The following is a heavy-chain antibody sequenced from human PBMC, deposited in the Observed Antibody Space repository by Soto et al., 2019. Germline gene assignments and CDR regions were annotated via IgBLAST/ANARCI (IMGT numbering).Heavy chain of an antibody. V-gene: IGHV1-18*01. CDR2: ISAYNGNT. CDR3: ASVGSDGCNRVGYFDL. D-gene: IGHD2-2*02. J-gene: IGHJ2*01. CDR1: GYTFTTYG. Sequence: QVQLVQSGAEVKKPGASVKVSCKASGYTFTTYGISWVRQAPGQGLEWMGWISAYNGNTNYAQKLQGRVTMTTDTSTSTAYMEPRSLRSDDTAVDYCASVGSDGCNRVGYFDLWGRGTLVTVSS.